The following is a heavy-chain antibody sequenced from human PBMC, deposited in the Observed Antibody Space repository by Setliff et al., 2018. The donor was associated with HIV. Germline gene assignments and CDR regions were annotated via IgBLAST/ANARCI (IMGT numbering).Heavy chain of an antibody. CDR3: AHILQDPPSHFYYYFYMDV. D-gene: IGHD3-3*02. Sequence: SGPTLVNPTQTLTLTCTVSGFSLSSSGVVVGWIRQPPGKALEWLALIYWDDDKRYSPSLKSRLTITKDTSKNQVVLTMTNMDPVDAATYYCAHILQDPPSHFYYYFYMDVWGKGTTVTVSS. CDR1: GFSLSSSGVV. J-gene: IGHJ6*03. CDR2: IYWDDDK. V-gene: IGHV2-5*02.